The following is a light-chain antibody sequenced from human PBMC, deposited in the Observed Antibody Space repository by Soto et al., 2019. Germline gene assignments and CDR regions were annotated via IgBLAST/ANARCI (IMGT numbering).Light chain of an antibody. CDR2: DVS. CDR3: CSYTSSNSLI. Sequence: ALTQPASVSGSPGQSITISCTGTSSDFGGYNYVSWYQQHPGKAPKVLIYDVSNRPAGVSNRFSGSRSGNTASLTISGLQAEDEADYYCCSYTSSNSLIFGTGTKVTVL. V-gene: IGLV2-14*01. J-gene: IGLJ1*01. CDR1: SSDFGGYNY.